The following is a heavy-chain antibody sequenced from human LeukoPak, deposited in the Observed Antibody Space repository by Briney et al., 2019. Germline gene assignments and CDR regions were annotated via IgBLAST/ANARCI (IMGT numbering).Heavy chain of an antibody. D-gene: IGHD3-22*01. CDR2: ISSSSSYI. CDR3: ARDFVRYYYDSSGPYMGDYYYYGMDV. J-gene: IGHJ6*02. Sequence: GGSLRLSCAASGFTFSSYSMNWVRQAPGKGLEWVSSISSSSSYIYYADSVKGRFTISRDNAKNSLYLQMNSLRAEDTAVYYCARDFVRYYYDSSGPYMGDYYYYGMDVWGQGTTVTVSS. CDR1: GFTFSSYS. V-gene: IGHV3-21*01.